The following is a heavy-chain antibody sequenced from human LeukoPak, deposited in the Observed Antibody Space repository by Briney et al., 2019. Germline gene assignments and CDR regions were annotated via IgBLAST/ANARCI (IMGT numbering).Heavy chain of an antibody. Sequence: SETLSLTCTVSGGSISSYYWSWIRQPPGKGLEWIGYIYYSGSTNYNPSLKSRVTISVDTSKNQFSLKLSSVTAADTAVYYCARGIEKGYDFTYYFDYWGQGTLVTVSS. CDR1: GGSISSYY. V-gene: IGHV4-59*01. CDR2: IYYSGST. J-gene: IGHJ4*02. CDR3: ARGIEKGYDFTYYFDY. D-gene: IGHD5-12*01.